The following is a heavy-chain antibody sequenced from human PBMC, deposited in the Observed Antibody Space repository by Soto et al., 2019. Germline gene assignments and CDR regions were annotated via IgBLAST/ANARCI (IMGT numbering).Heavy chain of an antibody. Sequence: EVQLVESGGGLVKPGGSLRVSCAASGFTFSRHSMNWVRQAPGKGLEWVSFISGSSSSIYYADSVKGPFTIYRDNAKNSLYLQMNGLRAEDTAVYYCARDPYSSSWTPSDSWGQGTLVTVSS. CDR1: GFTFSRHS. J-gene: IGHJ4*02. CDR3: ARDPYSSSWTPSDS. V-gene: IGHV3-21*02. CDR2: ISGSSSSI. D-gene: IGHD6-13*01.